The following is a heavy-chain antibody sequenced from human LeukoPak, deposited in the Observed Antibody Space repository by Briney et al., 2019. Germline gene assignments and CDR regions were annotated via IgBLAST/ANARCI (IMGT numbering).Heavy chain of an antibody. CDR3: ARVKTKRSYFDY. CDR2: IYYSGST. D-gene: IGHD2-8*01. V-gene: IGHV4-59*01. J-gene: IGHJ4*02. CDR1: GGSISSYY. Sequence: SETLSLTCTVSGGSISSYYWSWIRQPPGKGLEWIGYIYYSGSTNYNPSLKSRVTISVDTSKSQFSLKLSSVTAADTAVYYCARVKTKRSYFDYWGQGTLVTVSS.